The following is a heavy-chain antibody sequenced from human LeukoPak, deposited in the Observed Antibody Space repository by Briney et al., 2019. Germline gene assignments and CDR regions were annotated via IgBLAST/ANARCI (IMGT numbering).Heavy chain of an antibody. CDR3: ASMTTETTFGY. CDR1: GGSISSGDYY. CDR2: IYYSGST. D-gene: IGHD4-17*01. J-gene: IGHJ4*02. V-gene: IGHV4-30-4*01. Sequence: SETLSLTCTVSGGSISSGDYYWSWIRQPPGKGLEWIGYIYYSGSTDYNPSLKSRVTISVDTSKNQFSLKLSSVTAADTAVYYCASMTTETTFGYWGQGTLVTVSS.